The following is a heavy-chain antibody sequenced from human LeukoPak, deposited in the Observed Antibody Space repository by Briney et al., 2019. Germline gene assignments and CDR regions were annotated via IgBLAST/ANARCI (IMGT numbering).Heavy chain of an antibody. CDR2: ISYDGSNK. J-gene: IGHJ3*02. V-gene: IGHV3-30-3*01. CDR3: ASPFLNGDYEDAFDI. Sequence: PGGSLRLSCAASGFTFSSYAMHWVRQAPGKGLEWVAVISYDGSNKYYADSVKGRFTISRDNSKNTLYLQMNSLRAEDTAVYYSASPFLNGDYEDAFDIWGQGTMVTVSS. CDR1: GFTFSSYA. D-gene: IGHD4-17*01.